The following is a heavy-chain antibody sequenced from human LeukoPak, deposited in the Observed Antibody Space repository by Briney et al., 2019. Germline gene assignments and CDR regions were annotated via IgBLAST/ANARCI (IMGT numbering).Heavy chain of an antibody. J-gene: IGHJ5*02. CDR3: AKDVSYYDFWSGSNWFDP. CDR1: GFTFSSYA. D-gene: IGHD3-3*01. Sequence: SGGSLRLSCAASGFTFSSYAMSWVRQAPGKGLEWVSAISGSGGSTYYADSVKGRFTISRDNSKNTLYLQMNSLRAEDTAVYYCAKDVSYYDFWSGSNWFDPWGQGTLVTVSS. CDR2: ISGSGGST. V-gene: IGHV3-23*01.